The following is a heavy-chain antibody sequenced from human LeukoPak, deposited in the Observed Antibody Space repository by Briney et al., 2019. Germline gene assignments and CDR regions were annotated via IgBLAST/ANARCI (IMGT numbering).Heavy chain of an antibody. CDR2: ISRDGGRT. V-gene: IGHV3-23*01. D-gene: IGHD3-22*01. CDR1: GFTFSNYA. Sequence: GGSLRLSCAASGFTFSNYAISWVRQAPGKGLEWVSGISRDGGRTYYIDAVKGRFTISRDNSRNTLTLRMTSLRREDTAMYYCAKDHTYYDSPHAFDMWGQGTLVTVSS. CDR3: AKDHTYYDSPHAFDM. J-gene: IGHJ3*02.